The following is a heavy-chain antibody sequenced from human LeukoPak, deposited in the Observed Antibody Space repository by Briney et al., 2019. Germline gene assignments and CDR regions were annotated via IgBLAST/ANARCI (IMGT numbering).Heavy chain of an antibody. CDR2: IYYSGST. CDR1: GSSISSYF. Sequence: SETLSLTCTVSGSSISSYFWSWIRQPPGKGLEWIGSIYYSGSTNYNPSHKSRVTMSLDTSKNQFSLKLSTVTAADTAVYYCARQVIAVAANFNYWGRGTLVTVSS. V-gene: IGHV4-59*01. D-gene: IGHD6-19*01. J-gene: IGHJ4*02. CDR3: ARQVIAVAANFNY.